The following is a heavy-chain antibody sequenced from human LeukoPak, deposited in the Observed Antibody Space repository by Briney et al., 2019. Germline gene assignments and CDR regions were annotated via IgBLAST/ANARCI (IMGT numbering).Heavy chain of an antibody. J-gene: IGHJ6*03. D-gene: IGHD2-2*01. CDR2: ISWNSGSI. CDR1: GFTFDDYA. CDR3: AKGGGTSPWYMDV. Sequence: GGSLRLSCAASGFTFDDYAMHWVRQAPGKGLEWVSGISWNSGSIGYADSVKGRFTISRDNAKNSLYLQMNSLRAEDTALYYCAKGGGTSPWYMDVWGKGTTVTVSS. V-gene: IGHV3-9*01.